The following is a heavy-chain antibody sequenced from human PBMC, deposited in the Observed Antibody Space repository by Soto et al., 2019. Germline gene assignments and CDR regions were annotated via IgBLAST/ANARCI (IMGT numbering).Heavy chain of an antibody. CDR3: ARADPDASVGY. Sequence: SETLSLTCTVSGGSMSSYYWTWLRQSPGGGLEWIGYISYSGSTYYNPSLKSRVTISADTSKNQFSLRMNSMIAADTAVYYCARADPDASVGYWGQGTLVTVSS. CDR2: ISYSGST. CDR1: GGSMSSYY. D-gene: IGHD2-15*01. V-gene: IGHV4-59*01. J-gene: IGHJ4*02.